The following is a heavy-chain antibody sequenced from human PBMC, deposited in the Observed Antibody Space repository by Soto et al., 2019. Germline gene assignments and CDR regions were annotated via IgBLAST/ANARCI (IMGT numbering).Heavy chain of an antibody. CDR3: TTDASRDSSARGWFDP. J-gene: IGHJ5*02. Sequence: EVQLVESGGGLVKPGGSLRLSCAASRFTFRSFTMNWVRQAPGKGLEWVSTISSNSAYIYYTDALRGRFTISRDNAKNSLHLQMNSLRAEDTAVYYCTTDASRDSSARGWFDPWGPGTLVTVSS. V-gene: IGHV3-21*02. CDR1: RFTFRSFT. D-gene: IGHD6-13*01. CDR2: ISSNSAYI.